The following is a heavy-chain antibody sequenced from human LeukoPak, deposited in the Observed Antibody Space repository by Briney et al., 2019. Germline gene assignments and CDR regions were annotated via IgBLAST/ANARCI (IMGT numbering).Heavy chain of an antibody. V-gene: IGHV4-34*01. CDR1: GDSLSLYY. J-gene: IGHJ6*03. CDR2: INHSGST. CDR3: AGGSRYYYYYYYMDV. D-gene: IGHD6-13*01. Sequence: PSETLSLTCAVSGDSLSLYYWSWIRQPPGKGLEWIGEINHSGSTNYNPSLKSRVTISVDTSKNQFSLKLSSVTAADTAVYYCAGGSRYYYYYYYMDVWGKGTTVTVSS.